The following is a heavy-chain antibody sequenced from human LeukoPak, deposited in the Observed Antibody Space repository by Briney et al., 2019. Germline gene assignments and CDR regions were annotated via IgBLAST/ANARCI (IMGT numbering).Heavy chain of an antibody. Sequence: ASVKVSCKASVYTFTGYYMHWVRQAPGQGLEWMGWINPNSGGTNYAQKFQGRVTMTRDTSISTAYMELSRLRSDDTAVYYCARDTSIVGATSPPPFDYWGQGTLVTVSS. D-gene: IGHD1-26*01. J-gene: IGHJ4*02. CDR2: INPNSGGT. CDR3: ARDTSIVGATSPPPFDY. V-gene: IGHV1-2*02. CDR1: VYTFTGYY.